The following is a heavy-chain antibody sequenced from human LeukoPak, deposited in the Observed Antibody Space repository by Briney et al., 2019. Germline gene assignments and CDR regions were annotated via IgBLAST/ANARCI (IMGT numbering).Heavy chain of an antibody. CDR2: ISAYNGNT. CDR3: ARSGAMDHYFDY. CDR1: GYTFTSYG. D-gene: IGHD5-18*01. V-gene: IGHV1-18*01. J-gene: IGHJ4*02. Sequence: ASVKVSCKASGYTFTSYGISWVRQAPGQGLEWMGWISAYNGNTNYAQKLQGRVTITTDESTSTAYMELSSLRSEDTAVYYCARSGAMDHYFDYWGQGTLVTVSS.